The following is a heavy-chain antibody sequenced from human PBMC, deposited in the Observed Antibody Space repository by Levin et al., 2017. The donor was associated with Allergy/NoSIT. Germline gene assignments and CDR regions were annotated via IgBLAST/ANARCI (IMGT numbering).Heavy chain of an antibody. CDR3: AVFSLRYGAFDI. V-gene: IGHV4-34*01. D-gene: IGHD4-17*01. CDR2: INHRGST. J-gene: IGHJ3*02. Sequence: SETLSLTCAMYGGSFGGYYWSWLRQPPGKGLEWIGEINHRGSTTYNPSLKSRVTISIDTSRNQFSVKLNSVTAADTAVYYCAVFSLRYGAFDIWGQGTMVTVSS. CDR1: GGSFGGYY.